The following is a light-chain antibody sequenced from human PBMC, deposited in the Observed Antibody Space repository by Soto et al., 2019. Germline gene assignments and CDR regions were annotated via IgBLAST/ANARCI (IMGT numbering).Light chain of an antibody. CDR1: SSDVGGYNY. J-gene: IGLJ3*02. V-gene: IGLV2-8*01. Sequence: QSAPTQPPSASGSPGQSATISCTGTSSDVGGYNYVSWYQQYPGKAPKLMIYEVSKRPSGVPDRFSGSKSGNTASLTVSGLQAEVEADYYCSSYAGSSTWVFGGGTQLTVL. CDR2: EVS. CDR3: SSYAGSSTWV.